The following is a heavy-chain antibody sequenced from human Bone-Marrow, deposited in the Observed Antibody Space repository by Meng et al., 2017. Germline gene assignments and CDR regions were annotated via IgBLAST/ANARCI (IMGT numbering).Heavy chain of an antibody. D-gene: IGHD6-19*01. Sequence: GSLRLSCAASGFTFSDYYMSWVRQAPGKGLEWIGRIYTSGSTNYNPSLKSRVTMSVDTSKNQFSLKLSSVTAADTAVYYCARSLAGYSSGWYSGDDAFDIWGQGTMVTVSS. V-gene: IGHV4-4*07. CDR3: ARSLAGYSSGWYSGDDAFDI. J-gene: IGHJ3*02. CDR2: IYTSGST. CDR1: GFTFSDYY.